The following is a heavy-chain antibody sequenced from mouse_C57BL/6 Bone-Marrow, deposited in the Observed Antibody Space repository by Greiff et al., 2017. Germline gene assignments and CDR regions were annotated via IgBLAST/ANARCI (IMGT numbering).Heavy chain of an antibody. CDR3: AIWFAY. V-gene: IGHV14-3*01. CDR2: IDPANGNT. J-gene: IGHJ3*01. CDR1: GYTFTSYG. Sequence: EVQLQQSGAELARPGASVKLSCKASGYTFTSYGISWVKQRPEQGLEWIGRIDPANGNTKYAPKFQGKATITADTSSNTAYLQLSSLTSEDTAIYYCAIWFAYWGQGTLVTVSA.